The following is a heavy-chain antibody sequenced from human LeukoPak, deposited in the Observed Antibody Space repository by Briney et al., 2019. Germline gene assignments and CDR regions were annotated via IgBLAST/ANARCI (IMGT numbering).Heavy chain of an antibody. CDR2: ISTRGGGT. CDR3: AKVSSSRSWGHFDY. Sequence: GGSLRLSCAVSGFTFSNYAMSWVRQPPGKGLEWASTISTRGGGTYYAGSVRGRCTVSRDNSKNTLYLQMNSLGAEDTAIYFCAKVSSSRSWGHFDYWGQGTLATVSS. J-gene: IGHJ4*02. D-gene: IGHD6-13*01. CDR1: GFTFSNYA. V-gene: IGHV3-23*01.